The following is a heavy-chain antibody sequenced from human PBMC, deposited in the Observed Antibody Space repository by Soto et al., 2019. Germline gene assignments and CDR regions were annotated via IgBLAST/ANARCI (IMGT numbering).Heavy chain of an antibody. V-gene: IGHV1-46*03. Sequence: QVQLVQSGAEVKKPGASVKVSCKASGNTFSNYYIHWVRQAPGQGLEWMGTINPSGGHTTYVQQFMGRVTMTRDTSTSTLYMEVTRLRSEDTAVYYCARGGHVVVVTAAFDYWGQGTLVTVSS. CDR1: GNTFSNYY. D-gene: IGHD2-21*02. J-gene: IGHJ4*02. CDR3: ARGGHVVVVTAAFDY. CDR2: INPSGGHT.